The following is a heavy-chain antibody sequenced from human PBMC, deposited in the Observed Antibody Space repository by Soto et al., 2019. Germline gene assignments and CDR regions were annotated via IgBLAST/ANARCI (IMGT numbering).Heavy chain of an antibody. Sequence: QVQLVQSGAEVKKPGSSVKVSCKASGGTFSSYTISWVRQAPGQGLEWMGRIIPILGIANYAQKFQGRVTITADKSTSTAYMELSSLGSEDTAVYYCARDVRAWYFDLWGRGTLVTVSS. CDR3: ARDVRAWYFDL. CDR1: GGTFSSYT. CDR2: IIPILGIA. V-gene: IGHV1-69*08. J-gene: IGHJ2*01.